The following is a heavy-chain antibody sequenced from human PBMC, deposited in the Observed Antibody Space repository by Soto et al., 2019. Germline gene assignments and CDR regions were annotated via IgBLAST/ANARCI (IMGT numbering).Heavy chain of an antibody. D-gene: IGHD3-3*01. V-gene: IGHV4-59*01. J-gene: IGHJ2*01. CDR1: GGSISSGY. Sequence: QVQLQESGPGLLKPSETLSLTCTVSGGSISSGYWSWLRQSPGEGLEWIGHISNTGTTNYSPSLKSRVFMSVDTSKTQISLXXXXXXXXXXXXXXXXXXXXXXXXYEPDWYFDLWGRGTLVTVSS. CDR2: ISNTGTT. CDR3: XXXXXXXXXYEPDWYFDL.